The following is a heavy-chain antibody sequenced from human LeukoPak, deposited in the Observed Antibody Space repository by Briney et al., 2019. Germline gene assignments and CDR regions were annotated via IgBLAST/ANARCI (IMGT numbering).Heavy chain of an antibody. CDR1: GFIFSTYT. D-gene: IGHD5-12*01. CDR3: VGDQVDDTGYLR. CDR2: INGDGRTT. Sequence: GGSLRLSCSASGFIFSTYTMYWVRQAPGKGLEYVSVINGDGRTTYYINSVKGRLTISRDNSKNTLYLQMSSLRADDTAVYYCVGDQVDDTGYLRWGQGTRVTVSA. J-gene: IGHJ4*02. V-gene: IGHV3-64D*06.